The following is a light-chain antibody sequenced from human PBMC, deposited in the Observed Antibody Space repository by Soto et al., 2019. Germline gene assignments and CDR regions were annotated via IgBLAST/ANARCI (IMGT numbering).Light chain of an antibody. V-gene: IGKV1-12*01. CDR3: QQANTCPPT. CDR2: GAS. J-gene: IGKJ5*01. CDR1: QGISSW. Sequence: DIQMTQSPSSVSASVGDRVTITCRASQGISSWLAWFQQKPGKAPKLLIYGASTWQSGVPSRFSGSGSGTDFTLTISSVQPEDFASYYCQQANTCPPTFGRGTRLEIK.